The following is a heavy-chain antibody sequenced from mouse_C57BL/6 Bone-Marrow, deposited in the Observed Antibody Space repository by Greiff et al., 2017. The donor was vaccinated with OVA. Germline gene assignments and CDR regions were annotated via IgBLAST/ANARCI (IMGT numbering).Heavy chain of an antibody. Sequence: DVKLQESGAELVRPGSSVKMSCKTSGYTFTSYGINWVKQRPGQGLEWIGYIYIGNGYTEYNEKFKGKATLTSDTSSSTAYMQLSSLTSEDSAIYFCARREVLRPYYAMDYWGQGTSVTVSS. CDR1: GYTFTSYG. J-gene: IGHJ4*01. CDR3: ARREVLRPYYAMDY. V-gene: IGHV1-58*01. CDR2: IYIGNGYT. D-gene: IGHD1-1*01.